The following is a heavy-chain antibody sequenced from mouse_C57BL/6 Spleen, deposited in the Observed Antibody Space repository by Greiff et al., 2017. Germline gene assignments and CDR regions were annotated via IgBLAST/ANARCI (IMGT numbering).Heavy chain of an antibody. CDR1: GFNIKDYY. V-gene: IGHV14-2*01. Sequence: VQLQQSGAELVKPGASVKLSCTASGFNIKDYYMPWVKQRTDQGLEWIGRIDPEAGETKYAPKFQGKATITADPSSNTAYLQLSSLTSEDTAVDDCARRDYDGYDGGYFDVWGTGTTVTGSS. CDR2: IDPEAGET. J-gene: IGHJ1*03. D-gene: IGHD2-3*01. CDR3: ARRDYDGYDGGYFDV.